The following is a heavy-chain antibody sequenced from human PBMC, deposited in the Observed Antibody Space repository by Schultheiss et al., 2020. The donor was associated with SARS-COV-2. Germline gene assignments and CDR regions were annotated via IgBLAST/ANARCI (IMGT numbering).Heavy chain of an antibody. CDR2: IIPIFGTA. J-gene: IGHJ4*02. Sequence: SVKVSCKASGGTFSSYAISWVRQAPGQGLEWMGGIIPIFGTANYAQKFQGRVTITADESTSTAYMELSSLRSEDTAVYYCATLVGSREGKNYGDYVFDYWGQGTLVTVSS. CDR3: ATLVGSREGKNYGDYVFDY. V-gene: IGHV1-69*13. D-gene: IGHD4-17*01. CDR1: GGTFSSYA.